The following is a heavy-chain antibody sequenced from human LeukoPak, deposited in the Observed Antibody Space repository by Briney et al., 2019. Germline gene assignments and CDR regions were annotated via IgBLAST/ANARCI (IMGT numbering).Heavy chain of an antibody. V-gene: IGHV3-30*18. D-gene: IGHD3-22*01. CDR1: GFTFSSYG. CDR3: AKGNYYYDTSGPSLDY. J-gene: IGHJ4*02. Sequence: GGSLRLSGAASGFTFSSYGMHWVRQAPGKGLEWVAVISYDGSNKYYADSVKGRFTISRDNSKNTLYLQMNSLRAEDTAVYYCAKGNYYYDTSGPSLDYWGQGTLVTVSS. CDR2: ISYDGSNK.